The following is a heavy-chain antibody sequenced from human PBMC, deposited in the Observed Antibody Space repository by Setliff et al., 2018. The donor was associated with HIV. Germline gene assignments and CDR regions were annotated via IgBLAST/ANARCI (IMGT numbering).Heavy chain of an antibody. CDR1: GYTFTSYG. CDR3: ATDDYGGDSFDN. V-gene: IGHV1-18*01. J-gene: IGHJ4*02. D-gene: IGHD4-17*01. CDR2: ISAYNGNT. Sequence: ASVKVSCKASGYTFTSYGISWVRQAPGQGLEWMGWISAYNGNTNYAQKLQGRVTMTTDTSTSTAYMELRSLRSDDTAVYYCATDDYGGDSFDNWGQGTLVTVSS.